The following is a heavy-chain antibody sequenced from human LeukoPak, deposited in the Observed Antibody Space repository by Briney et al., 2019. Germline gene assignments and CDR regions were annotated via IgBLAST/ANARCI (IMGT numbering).Heavy chain of an antibody. V-gene: IGHV3-30*18. CDR3: AKATRGGGSCSFGY. CDR1: GFTFCSFG. CDR2: ISYEGSNK. D-gene: IGHD2-15*01. Sequence: PGGSLRLSCAASGFTFCSFGIHLVRQAPGKGLEWGVVISYEGSNKYYADSVKGRFTISRDNSKNTLYLQMNRLRAEATAVYYCAKATRGGGSCSFGYWGQGTLVTVSS. J-gene: IGHJ4*02.